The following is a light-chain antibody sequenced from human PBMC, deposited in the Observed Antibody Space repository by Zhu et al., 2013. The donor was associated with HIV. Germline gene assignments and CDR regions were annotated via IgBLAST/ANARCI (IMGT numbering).Light chain of an antibody. CDR1: SSDVGSYNL. Sequence: QSALTQPASVSGSPGQSITISCSGTSSDVGSYNLVSWYQQHPGKAPKLMISEVSKRPSGTPNRFSGSKSGNTASLTISGLQAEDEADYYCSSYTSSSTPYVFGTGTKVTVL. CDR2: EVS. CDR3: SSYTSSSTPYV. J-gene: IGLJ1*01. V-gene: IGLV2-14*02.